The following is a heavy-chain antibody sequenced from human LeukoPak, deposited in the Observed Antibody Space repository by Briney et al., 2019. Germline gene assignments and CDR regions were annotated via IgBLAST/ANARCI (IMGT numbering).Heavy chain of an antibody. CDR1: GYTFTSYD. CDR2: MNPNSGNT. Sequence: RASVKVSCKASGYTFTSYDIDWVRQATGQGLEWMGWMNPNSGNTGYAQKFQGRVTMTRNTSISTAYMELSSLRSEDTAVYYCARAFIPDILTGTEVLWFDPWGQGTLVTVSS. D-gene: IGHD3-9*01. CDR3: ARAFIPDILTGTEVLWFDP. J-gene: IGHJ5*02. V-gene: IGHV1-8*01.